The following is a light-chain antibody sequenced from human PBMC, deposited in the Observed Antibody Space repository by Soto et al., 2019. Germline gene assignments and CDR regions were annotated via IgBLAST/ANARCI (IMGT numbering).Light chain of an antibody. V-gene: IGKV3-11*01. J-gene: IGKJ5*01. Sequence: EIVLTQSPATLSLSPGERATLSCRASQSVSNYLAWYQQKPGQAPRLLIYDASNRATGIPPRFSGSGSGTDFTLTISSLEPEDSEVYYCQQRSNWINFGQGTRLEIK. CDR1: QSVSNY. CDR2: DAS. CDR3: QQRSNWIN.